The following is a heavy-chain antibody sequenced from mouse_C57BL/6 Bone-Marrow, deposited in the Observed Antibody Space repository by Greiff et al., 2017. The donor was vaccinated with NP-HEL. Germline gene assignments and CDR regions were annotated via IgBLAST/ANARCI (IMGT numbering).Heavy chain of an antibody. V-gene: IGHV1-15*01. D-gene: IGHD1-1*01. Sequence: QVQLKESGAELVRPGASVTLSCKASGYTFTDYEMHWVKQTPVHGLEWIGAIDPETGGTAYNQKFKGKAILTADKSSSTAYMELRSLTSEDSAVYYCTRYGRVDYWGQGTTLTVSS. CDR2: IDPETGGT. J-gene: IGHJ2*01. CDR3: TRYGRVDY. CDR1: GYTFTDYE.